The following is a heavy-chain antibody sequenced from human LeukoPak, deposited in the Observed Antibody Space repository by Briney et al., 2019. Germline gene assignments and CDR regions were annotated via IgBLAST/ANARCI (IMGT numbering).Heavy chain of an antibody. CDR2: VDPEDGET. D-gene: IGHD3-10*01. CDR3: ATLDGSGSYYPTH. V-gene: IGHV1-69-2*01. Sequence: ATVKISCKVSGYTFTDYYMHWVQHAPGKGLEWMGLVDPEDGETIYAEKFQGRVTITADTSTDTAYMELSSLRSEDTAVYYCATLDGSGSYYPTHWGQGTLVTVSS. J-gene: IGHJ4*02. CDR1: GYTFTDYY.